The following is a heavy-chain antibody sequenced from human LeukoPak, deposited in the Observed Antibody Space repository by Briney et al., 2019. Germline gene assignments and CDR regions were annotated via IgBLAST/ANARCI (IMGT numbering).Heavy chain of an antibody. CDR2: IRSKANSYAT. CDR3: TSGTVGTTEVY. V-gene: IGHV3-73*01. Sequence: PGGSLKLSCAASGFTFSGSGLRWVRQASGKGLEWVGRIRSKANSYATAYAASVKGRFTISRDDSKNTAYLQMNSLKTEDTAVYYCTSGTVGTTEVYWGQGTLVTVSS. J-gene: IGHJ4*02. D-gene: IGHD1-26*01. CDR1: GFTFSGSG.